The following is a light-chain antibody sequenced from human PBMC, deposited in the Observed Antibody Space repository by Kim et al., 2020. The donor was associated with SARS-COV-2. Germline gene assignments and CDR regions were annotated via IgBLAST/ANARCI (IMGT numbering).Light chain of an antibody. V-gene: IGLV3-9*01. CDR3: QVWDSSTWV. CDR1: NIGSKN. J-gene: IGLJ3*02. Sequence: SVALGQTARITCGGNNIGSKNVHWYQQKPGQAPVLVIYRDSNRPSGIPEGFSGSNSGNTATLTISRAQAGDEADYYCQVWDSSTWVFGGGTQLTVL. CDR2: RDS.